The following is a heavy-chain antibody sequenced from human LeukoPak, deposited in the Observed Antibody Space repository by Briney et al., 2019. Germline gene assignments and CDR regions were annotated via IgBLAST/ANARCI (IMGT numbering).Heavy chain of an antibody. CDR3: SQGGTTEGAFDP. D-gene: IGHD1-1*01. CDR2: ISYDGSNK. J-gene: IGHJ5*02. Sequence: PGGSLRLSCAASGFTFSSYGMHWVRQAPGKGLEWVAVISYDGSNKYYADSVKGRFTISRDYSKNTVYLQMNRLRAEDTAVYYCSQGGTTEGAFDPWGQGTLVTVSS. V-gene: IGHV3-30*18. CDR1: GFTFSSYG.